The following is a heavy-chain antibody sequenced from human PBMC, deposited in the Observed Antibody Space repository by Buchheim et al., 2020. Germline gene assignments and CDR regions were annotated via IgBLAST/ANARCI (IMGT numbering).Heavy chain of an antibody. Sequence: QVQLVESGGGLVKPGGSLRLSCAASGFTFRNYGMHWVRQAPGKGLGCVAVISYDGNDKYYVDSVKGRFTISRDNSKNTLYLQMNSLRSEDTAVYFCAKGIKGGYNYYGMDVWGQGTT. J-gene: IGHJ6*02. CDR1: GFTFRNYG. V-gene: IGHV3-30*18. D-gene: IGHD5-24*01. CDR2: ISYDGNDK. CDR3: AKGIKGGYNYYGMDV.